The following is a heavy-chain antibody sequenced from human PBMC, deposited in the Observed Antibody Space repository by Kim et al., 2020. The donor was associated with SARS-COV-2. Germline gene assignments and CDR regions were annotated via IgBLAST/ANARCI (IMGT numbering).Heavy chain of an antibody. CDR3: ARDSSSWDDAFDI. D-gene: IGHD6-13*01. Sequence: TPSLKSRVTISVDTSKTQFSLKLSSVTAADTAVYYCARDSSSWDDAFDIWGQGTMVTVSS. V-gene: IGHV4-39*02. J-gene: IGHJ3*02.